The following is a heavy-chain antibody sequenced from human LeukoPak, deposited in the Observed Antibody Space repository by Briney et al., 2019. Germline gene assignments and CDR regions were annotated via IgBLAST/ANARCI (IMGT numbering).Heavy chain of an antibody. CDR2: IYYSGST. J-gene: IGHJ4*02. V-gene: IGHV4-59*01. Sequence: SETLSLTCTVSGGSISSYYWSWIRQPPGKGLEWIGYIYYSGSTNYNPSLKSRVTISVDTSKNQFSLKLGSVTAADTAVYYSARIFNSSGWYIDYWGQGTLVTVSS. CDR1: GGSISSYY. D-gene: IGHD6-19*01. CDR3: ARIFNSSGWYIDY.